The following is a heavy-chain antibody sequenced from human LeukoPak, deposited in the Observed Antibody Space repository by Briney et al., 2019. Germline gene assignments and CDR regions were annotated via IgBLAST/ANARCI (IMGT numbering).Heavy chain of an antibody. V-gene: IGHV3-23*01. J-gene: IGHJ5*02. CDR3: PKDQWDWFDP. CDR2: ISGSGGST. D-gene: IGHD1-26*01. Sequence: AGSLTLSCSASGFTFSSYAMSWFRQAPGKGLEWVSAISGSGGSTYYADSVKGWFTITRDNSKNTLYLLMNSLRAEDTAVYYCPKDQWDWFDPWGQGTLVTVSS. CDR1: GFTFSSYA.